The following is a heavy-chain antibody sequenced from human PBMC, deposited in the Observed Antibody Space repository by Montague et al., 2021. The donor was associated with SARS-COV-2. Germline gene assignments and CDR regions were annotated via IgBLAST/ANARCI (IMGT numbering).Heavy chain of an antibody. V-gene: IGHV4-59*11. Sequence: SETLSLTCTVSGGSISTHYWSWIRQPPGKGLEWIGYICNSGSTNYNPSLKSRVTISVDTSKNQFSLKLRSVTAADTAVYYCAGDFDLWGRGTLVTVSS. CDR1: GGSISTHY. CDR3: AGDFDL. J-gene: IGHJ2*01. CDR2: ICNSGST.